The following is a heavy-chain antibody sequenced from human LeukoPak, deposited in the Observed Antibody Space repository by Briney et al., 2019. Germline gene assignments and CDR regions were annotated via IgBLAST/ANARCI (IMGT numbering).Heavy chain of an antibody. CDR1: GGSISSSSYY. CDR3: ARLWFGDSWFDP. D-gene: IGHD3-10*01. CDR2: IYYSGST. V-gene: IGHV4-39*07. J-gene: IGHJ5*02. Sequence: TPSETLSLTCTVSGGSISSSSYYWGWIRQPPGKGLEWIGSIYYSGSTYYNPSLKSRVTISVDTSKNQFSLKLSSVTAADTAVYYCARLWFGDSWFDPWSPGTLVTVSS.